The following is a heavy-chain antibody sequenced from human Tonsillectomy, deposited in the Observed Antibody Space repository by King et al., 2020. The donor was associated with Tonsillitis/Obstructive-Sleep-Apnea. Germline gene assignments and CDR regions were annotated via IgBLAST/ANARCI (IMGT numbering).Heavy chain of an antibody. CDR2: INPSGGST. D-gene: IGHD2-2*01. Sequence: QVQLVESGAEVKKPGASVKVSCKASGYTFTSYYMHWVRQAPGQGLEWMGIINPSGGSTSYAQKFQGRVTMTRDTSTSTVYMALSSLRSEDTAVYYCARAEQSCSSTSCPLYYYYMDVWGKGTTVTVSS. V-gene: IGHV1-46*01. J-gene: IGHJ6*03. CDR3: ARAEQSCSSTSCPLYYYYMDV. CDR1: GYTFTSYY.